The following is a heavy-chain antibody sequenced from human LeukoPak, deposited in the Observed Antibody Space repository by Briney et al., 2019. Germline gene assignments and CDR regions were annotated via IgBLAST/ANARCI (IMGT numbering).Heavy chain of an antibody. V-gene: IGHV3-48*03. CDR2: VSSSSTTK. Sequence: GGSLRLSCAASGFSFSSCEMNWVRQAPGKGLEWVSYVSSSSTTKLYADSVKGRFTISRDNSKNSLYMQMNSLSAEDTAVYYCARGGSTGYDYNAFDIWGQGTMVTVSS. CDR3: ARGGSTGYDYNAFDI. J-gene: IGHJ3*02. D-gene: IGHD3-16*01. CDR1: GFSFSSCE.